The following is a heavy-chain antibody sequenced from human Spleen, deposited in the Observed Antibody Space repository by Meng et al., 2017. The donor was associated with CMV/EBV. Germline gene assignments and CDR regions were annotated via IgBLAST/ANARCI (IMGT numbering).Heavy chain of an antibody. CDR1: GGSFSGYY. CDR2: ISHSRSP. J-gene: IGHJ6*02. V-gene: IGHV4-34*01. Sequence: SETLSLTCAVYGGSFSGYYWSWIRQPPGKGLEWIGEISHSRSPNYNPSLKSRVTISADTSKNQFSLKMSSVTAADTAVYYCARGVVHYHYGMDVWGQGTTVTVS. CDR3: ARGVVHYHYGMDV.